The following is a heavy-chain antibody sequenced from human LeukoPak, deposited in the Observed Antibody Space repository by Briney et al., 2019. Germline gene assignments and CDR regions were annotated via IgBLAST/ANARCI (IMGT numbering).Heavy chain of an antibody. CDR3: ARSSATYHEGFDY. J-gene: IGHJ4*02. Sequence: SETLSLTCTVSGGSFSNYFWSWIRQPPGKGLEWIGYFHYSGSTYYLPSLKSRVTISVDTSKNQFSLKVSSVTAEDTAVYHCARSSATYHEGFDYWGQGALVTVSS. D-gene: IGHD3-3*01. CDR2: FHYSGST. CDR1: GGSFSNYF. V-gene: IGHV4-59*08.